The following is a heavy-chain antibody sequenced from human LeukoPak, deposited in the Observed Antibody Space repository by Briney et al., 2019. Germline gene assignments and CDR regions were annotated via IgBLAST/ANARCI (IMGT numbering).Heavy chain of an antibody. J-gene: IGHJ4*02. D-gene: IGHD3-3*02. CDR1: GLTFSSYS. V-gene: IGHV3-21*01. Sequence: GGSLRLSCAASGLTFSSYSMNWVRQAPGKGLEWVSSISSSSSYIYYADSVKGRFTISRDNAKNSLYLQMNSLRAEDTAVYYCARTEESRFLQDGRFPFLDYWGQGTLVTVSS. CDR3: ARTEESRFLQDGRFPFLDY. CDR2: ISSSSSYI.